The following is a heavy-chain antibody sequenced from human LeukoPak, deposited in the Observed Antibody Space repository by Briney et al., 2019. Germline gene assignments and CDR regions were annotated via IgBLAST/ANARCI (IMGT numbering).Heavy chain of an antibody. CDR3: ARDLPPRYCSSTSCRPYPYYYYGMDV. J-gene: IGHJ6*02. CDR2: INTNTGNP. CDR1: GYTFTSYA. D-gene: IGHD2-2*01. Sequence: ASVKVSCKASGYTFTSYAMNWVRQAPGQGLEWMGWINTNTGNPTYAQGFTGRFVFSLDTSVSTAYLQISSLKAEDTAVYYCARDLPPRYCSSTSCRPYPYYYYGMDVWGQGTTVTVSS. V-gene: IGHV7-4-1*02.